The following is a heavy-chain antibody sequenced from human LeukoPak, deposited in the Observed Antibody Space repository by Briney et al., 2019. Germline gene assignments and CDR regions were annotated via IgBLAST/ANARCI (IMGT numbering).Heavy chain of an antibody. J-gene: IGHJ6*03. D-gene: IGHD3-3*01. Sequence: GASVKVSCKASGGTFSSYAISWVRQAPGQGLEWMGGIIPIFGTANYAQKFQGRVTITTDESTSTAYMELSSLRSEDTAVYYCGRGATIFGVVITNYYYYMDVWGKGTTVTVSS. CDR2: IIPIFGTA. V-gene: IGHV1-69*05. CDR3: GRGATIFGVVITNYYYYMDV. CDR1: GGTFSSYA.